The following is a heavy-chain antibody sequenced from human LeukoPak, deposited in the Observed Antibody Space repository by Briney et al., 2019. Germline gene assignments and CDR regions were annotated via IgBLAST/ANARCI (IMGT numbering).Heavy chain of an antibody. CDR2: IIPIFGTA. CDR1: GGTFSSYA. Sequence: ASVTVSCKASGGTFSSYAISWVRQAPGQGREWMGGIIPIFGTANYAQKFQGRVTITADESTSTAYMELSSLRSEDTAVYYCARDRDYYGSGGRGAFDIWGQGTMVTVSS. V-gene: IGHV1-69*13. CDR3: ARDRDYYGSGGRGAFDI. D-gene: IGHD3-10*01. J-gene: IGHJ3*02.